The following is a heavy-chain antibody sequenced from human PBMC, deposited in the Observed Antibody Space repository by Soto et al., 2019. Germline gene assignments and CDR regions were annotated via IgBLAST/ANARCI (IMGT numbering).Heavy chain of an antibody. CDR3: ARDHPAQYDFWSGYYTGIDYYYYGMDV. CDR1: GFTVSSNY. Sequence: EVQLVETGGGLIQPGGSLGLSCAASGFTVSSNYMSWVRQAPGKGLEWVSVIYSGGSTYYADSVKGRFTISRDNSKNTLYLQMNSLRAEDTAVYYCARDHPAQYDFWSGYYTGIDYYYYGMDVWGQGTTVTVSS. D-gene: IGHD3-3*01. CDR2: IYSGGST. J-gene: IGHJ6*02. V-gene: IGHV3-53*02.